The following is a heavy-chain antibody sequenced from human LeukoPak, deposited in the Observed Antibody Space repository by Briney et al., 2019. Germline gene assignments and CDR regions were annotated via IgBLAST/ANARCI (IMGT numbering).Heavy chain of an antibody. V-gene: IGHV3-23*01. CDR2: ISGSGGST. CDR3: ARDRVGGSYVFDI. J-gene: IGHJ3*02. D-gene: IGHD1-26*01. Sequence: GGSLRLSCAASGFTFSSYAMTWVRQAPGEGLEWVSYISGSGGSTYYADSVKGRFTISRDNAKKSLYLQMNSLRAEDTAVYYCARDRVGGSYVFDIWGQGTMVTVSS. CDR1: GFTFSSYA.